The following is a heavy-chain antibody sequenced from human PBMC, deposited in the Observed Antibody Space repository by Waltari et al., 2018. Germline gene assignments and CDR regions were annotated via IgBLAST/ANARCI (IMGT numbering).Heavy chain of an antibody. CDR2: INSDGSST. D-gene: IGHD5-12*01. Sequence: EVQLVESGGGLVQPGGSLRLSCAASGFTFRSSWMHWVRQAPGKGLVWVSRINSDGSSTSYADSVKGRFTISRDNAKNTLYLQMNSLRAEDTAVYYCARDGYINWFDPWGQGTLVTVSS. V-gene: IGHV3-74*01. J-gene: IGHJ5*02. CDR3: ARDGYINWFDP. CDR1: GFTFRSSW.